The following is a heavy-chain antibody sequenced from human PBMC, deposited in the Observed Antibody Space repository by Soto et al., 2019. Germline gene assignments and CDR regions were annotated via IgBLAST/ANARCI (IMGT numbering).Heavy chain of an antibody. CDR1: GFTFSSFG. CDR2: ISYDGNNK. V-gene: IGHV3-30*18. J-gene: IGHJ6*02. D-gene: IGHD2-15*01. Sequence: QVQLVESGGGVVQPGRSLRLSCAASGFTFSSFGMHWVRQAPGKGLAWVAVISYDGNNKYYADSVKGRFTISRDNSKKTLYLHMNSLGAEDTAVYYCAKALGYCSGGSCYPPGYYYGMDVWGQGTTVTVSS. CDR3: AKALGYCSGGSCYPPGYYYGMDV.